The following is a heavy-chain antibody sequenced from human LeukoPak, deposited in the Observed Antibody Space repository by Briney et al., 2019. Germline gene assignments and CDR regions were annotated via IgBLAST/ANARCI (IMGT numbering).Heavy chain of an antibody. CDR1: GYTFTSYG. CDR3: ARGPSLWLGELGSDWFDP. J-gene: IGHJ5*02. V-gene: IGHV1-18*01. Sequence: ASVKVSCKASGYTFTSYGISWVRQAPGQGLEWMGWISAYNGNTNYAQKLQGRVTMTTDTSTSTAYMELSSLRSEDTAVYYCARGPSLWLGELGSDWFDPWGQGTLVTVSS. D-gene: IGHD3-10*01. CDR2: ISAYNGNT.